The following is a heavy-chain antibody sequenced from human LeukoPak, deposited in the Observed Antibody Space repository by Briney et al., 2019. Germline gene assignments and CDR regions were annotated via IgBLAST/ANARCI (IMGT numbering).Heavy chain of an antibody. D-gene: IGHD2-15*01. J-gene: IGHJ4*02. CDR1: GYTFTGYY. CDR3: ARASYCSDGSCYSDY. V-gene: IGHV1-2*02. CDR2: INPNSGGT. Sequence: ASVKVSCKTSGYTFTGYYIHWVRQAPGQGLEWMGWINPNSGGTNYAQKFQGRVTMTRDTSISTAYMELSRLRSDDTAVYYCARASYCSDGSCYSDYWGQGTLVTVSS.